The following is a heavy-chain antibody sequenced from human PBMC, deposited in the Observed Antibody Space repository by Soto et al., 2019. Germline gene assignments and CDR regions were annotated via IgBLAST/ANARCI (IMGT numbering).Heavy chain of an antibody. V-gene: IGHV2-5*02. CDR3: ARSKYSISSFDY. J-gene: IGHJ4*02. Sequence: SGPTLVNPTQTLTLTCTFSGFSHSTDDVGVGWIRQPPGKALDWLAVIYWDDDKRYSPSLKSRLTITKDTSKNQVLLTMTNMDPVDTATYFCARSKYSISSFDYWGQGALVTVSS. CDR1: GFSHSTDDVG. D-gene: IGHD6-6*01. CDR2: IYWDDDK.